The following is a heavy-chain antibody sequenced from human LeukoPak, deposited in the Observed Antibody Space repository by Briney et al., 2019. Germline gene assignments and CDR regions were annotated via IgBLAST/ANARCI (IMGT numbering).Heavy chain of an antibody. D-gene: IGHD1-1*01. CDR2: IRYGGSDK. CDR1: GFTLRRYG. Sequence: GGSLRLSCAASGFTLRRYGMHWVRQAPVKSLELVAFIRYGGSDKSYADSVKGRFTISRDNSENTLYLQINSLRVEDTAVYYCAKDTPTTGYHLDSWGQGTLVTVSS. V-gene: IGHV3-30*02. CDR3: AKDTPTTGYHLDS. J-gene: IGHJ4*02.